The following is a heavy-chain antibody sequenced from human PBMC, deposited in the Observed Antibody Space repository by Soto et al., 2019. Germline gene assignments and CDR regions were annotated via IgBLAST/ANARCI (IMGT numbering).Heavy chain of an antibody. D-gene: IGHD1-1*01. Sequence: SETLSLTCTVSGGSISSGGYYWSWIRQHPGKGLEWIGYIYYSGSTYYNPSLKSRVTISVDTSKNQFSLKLSSVTAADTAVYYCARHISWVNWFDYWGQGTLVTVSS. CDR1: GGSISSGGYY. J-gene: IGHJ4*02. CDR2: IYYSGST. V-gene: IGHV4-31*03. CDR3: ARHISWVNWFDY.